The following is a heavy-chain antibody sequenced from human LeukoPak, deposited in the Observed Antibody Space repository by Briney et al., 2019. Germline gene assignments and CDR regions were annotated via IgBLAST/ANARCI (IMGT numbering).Heavy chain of an antibody. Sequence: SETLSLTCAVYGGSFSGYYWSWIRQPPGKGLEWIGYIYYSGSTNYNPSLKSRVTISVDTSKNQFSLKLSSVTAADTAVYYCARDVSYSGSYYYYYGMDVWGQGTTVTVSS. V-gene: IGHV4-59*01. CDR2: IYYSGST. J-gene: IGHJ6*02. CDR1: GGSFSGYY. CDR3: ARDVSYSGSYYYYYGMDV. D-gene: IGHD1-26*01.